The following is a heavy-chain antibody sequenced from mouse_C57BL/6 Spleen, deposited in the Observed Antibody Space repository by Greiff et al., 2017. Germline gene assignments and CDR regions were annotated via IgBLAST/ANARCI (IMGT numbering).Heavy chain of an antibody. CDR1: GYTFTSYW. J-gene: IGHJ4*01. V-gene: IGHV1-53*01. CDR2: INPSNGGT. D-gene: IGHD2-5*01. Sequence: QVQLQQPGTELVKPGASVKLSCKASGYTFTSYWMHWVKQRPGQGLEWIGNINPSNGGTNYNEKFKSKATLTVDKSSSTAYMQLSSLTSEDSAVYYCARWGRIVTTHYYAMDYWGQGTSVTVSS. CDR3: ARWGRIVTTHYYAMDY.